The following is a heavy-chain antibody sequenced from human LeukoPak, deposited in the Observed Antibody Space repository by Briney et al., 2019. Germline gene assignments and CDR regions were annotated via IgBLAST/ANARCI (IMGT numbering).Heavy chain of an antibody. J-gene: IGHJ4*02. V-gene: IGHV3-23*01. D-gene: IGHD3-10*01. Sequence: PGGSLRLSCAASGFTFSSYGMSWVRQAPGKGPEWVSAISGSGGSTYYADSVKGRFTISRDNSKNTLYLQMNSLRAEDTAIYYCAKEAWFGRNNDYWGQGTLVTVSS. CDR2: ISGSGGST. CDR3: AKEAWFGRNNDY. CDR1: GFTFSSYG.